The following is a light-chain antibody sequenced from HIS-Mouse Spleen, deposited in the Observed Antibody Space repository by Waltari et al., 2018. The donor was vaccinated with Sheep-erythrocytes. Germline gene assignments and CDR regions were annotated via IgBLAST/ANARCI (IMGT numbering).Light chain of an antibody. Sequence: SYELTQPPSVSVSPGQTASITCSGDKLGEKYACWYQQKPGHSPVLVIYQDSKRPSGIPGRVSGSNSGNTATLTISGTQAMDEADYYCQAWDSSTVVFGGGTKLTVL. CDR1: KLGEKY. CDR3: QAWDSSTVV. J-gene: IGLJ2*01. CDR2: QDS. V-gene: IGLV3-1*01.